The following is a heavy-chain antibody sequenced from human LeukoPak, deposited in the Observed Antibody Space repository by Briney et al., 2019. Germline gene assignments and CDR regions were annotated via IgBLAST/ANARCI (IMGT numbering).Heavy chain of an antibody. J-gene: IGHJ5*01. Sequence: SETLSLTCTVSGGSISSYYWSWIRQPPGKGLEWIGYIYYGERTNYNPSLKSRTTMSIEPAKKPFSLNLTSVTAADTAVYYCARSISGTRSKFDCWGQGTQVTVSS. CDR2: IYYGERT. V-gene: IGHV4-59*08. D-gene: IGHD1/OR15-1a*01. CDR1: GGSISSYY. CDR3: ARSISGTRSKFDC.